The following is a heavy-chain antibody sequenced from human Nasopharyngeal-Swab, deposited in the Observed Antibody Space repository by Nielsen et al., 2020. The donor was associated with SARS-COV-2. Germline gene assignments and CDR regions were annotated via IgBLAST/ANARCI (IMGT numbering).Heavy chain of an antibody. CDR2: IYYSGST. V-gene: IGHV4-59*01. Sequence: SETLSLTCTVSGGSISSYYWSWIRQPPGKGLEWIGYIYYSGSTNYNPSLKSRVTISVDTPKNQFSLKLSSVTAADTAVYYCARAQYSGYDYYYYMDVWGKGTTVTVSS. D-gene: IGHD5-12*01. CDR3: ARAQYSGYDYYYYMDV. CDR1: GGSISSYY. J-gene: IGHJ6*03.